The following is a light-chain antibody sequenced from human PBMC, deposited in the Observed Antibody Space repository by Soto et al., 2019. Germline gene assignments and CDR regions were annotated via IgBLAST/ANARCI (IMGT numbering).Light chain of an antibody. V-gene: IGLV1-44*01. Sequence: QSVLTQPPSASGTPGQRVTISCSGGSSNIGSNTVNWYQQLPGTAPKVLIYTDNQRPSGVPYRFSGSKSGTSASLAINGLQSGDEADYYCGAWYESLNGDVFGTGTKLTVL. CDR1: SSNIGSNT. J-gene: IGLJ1*01. CDR3: GAWYESLNGDV. CDR2: TDN.